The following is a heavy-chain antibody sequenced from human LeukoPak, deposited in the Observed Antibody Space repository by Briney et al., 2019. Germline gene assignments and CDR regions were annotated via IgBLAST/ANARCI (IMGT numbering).Heavy chain of an antibody. CDR2: INPNSGGT. Sequence: GASVKVSCKASGYTFTGYYMHWVRQAPGQGLEWVGWINPNSGGTNYAQKFQGRVTMTRDTSISTAYMELSRLRSDDTAVYYCAKQWLTRGEFDYWGQGTLVTVSS. CDR3: AKQWLTRGEFDY. D-gene: IGHD6-19*01. J-gene: IGHJ4*02. CDR1: GYTFTGYY. V-gene: IGHV1-2*02.